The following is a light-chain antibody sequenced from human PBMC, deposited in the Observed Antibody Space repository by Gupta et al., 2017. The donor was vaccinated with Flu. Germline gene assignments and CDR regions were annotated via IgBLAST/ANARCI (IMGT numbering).Light chain of an antibody. CDR3: QQRSNWLT. V-gene: IGKV3-11*01. CDR1: QSVSSY. J-gene: IGKJ4*01. Sequence: SPAPLSLSPGERATRSCRASQSVSSYLAWYQQKPGQAPRLLIYDASNRATGIPARFSGSGSGTDFTLTISSLEPEDFAVYYCQQRSNWLTFGGGTKVEIK. CDR2: DAS.